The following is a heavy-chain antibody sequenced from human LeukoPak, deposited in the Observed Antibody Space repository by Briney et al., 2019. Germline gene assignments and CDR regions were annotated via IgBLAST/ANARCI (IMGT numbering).Heavy chain of an antibody. CDR3: ARGGAFRALDY. CDR1: GFTFSSYS. D-gene: IGHD3-3*02. Sequence: GGSLRLSCAASGFTFSSYSMNWVRQAPGKGLEWVSSIGSSSNYAYYADSVKGRFTISRDNAKNSLYLQADSLRLEDTAVYYCARGGAFRALDYWGQGNLVTVSS. J-gene: IGHJ4*02. V-gene: IGHV3-21*01. CDR2: IGSSSNYA.